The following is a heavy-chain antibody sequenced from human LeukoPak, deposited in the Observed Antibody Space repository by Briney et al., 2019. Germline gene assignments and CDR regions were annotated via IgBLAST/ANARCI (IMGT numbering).Heavy chain of an antibody. CDR2: INAGNGNT. V-gene: IGHV1-3*01. CDR3: ARDQGSSSWYGSDY. Sequence: GASVKVSCKASGYTFTSYAMHWVRQAPGQRLEWMGWINAGNGNTKYSQKFQGRVTITRDTSASTAYIELSSLRSEDTAVYYCARDQGSSSWYGSDYWGQGTLVTVSS. J-gene: IGHJ4*02. D-gene: IGHD6-13*01. CDR1: GYTFTSYA.